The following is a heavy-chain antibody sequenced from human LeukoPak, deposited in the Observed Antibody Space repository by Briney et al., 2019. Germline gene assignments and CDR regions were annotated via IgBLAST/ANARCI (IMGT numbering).Heavy chain of an antibody. V-gene: IGHV4-34*01. CDR3: ARGPGVGIDY. Sequence: SETLSVTCAVYGGSFSGYYWSWIRQPPGKGLEWIGEINHSGSTNYNPSLKSRVTISVDTSKNQFSLKLSSVTAADTAVYYCARGPGVGIDYWGQGTLVTVSS. D-gene: IGHD3-10*01. CDR1: GGSFSGYY. J-gene: IGHJ4*02. CDR2: INHSGST.